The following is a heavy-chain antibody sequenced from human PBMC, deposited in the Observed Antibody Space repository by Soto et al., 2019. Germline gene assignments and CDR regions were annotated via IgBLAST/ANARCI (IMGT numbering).Heavy chain of an antibody. CDR1: GFSLSTSGVG. V-gene: IGHV2-5*02. CDR2: IYWDDDK. Sequence: QITLKESGPTLVKPTQTLTLTCTFSGFSLSTSGVGVGWIRQPPGKALEWLALIYWDDDKRYSPSLKSRLTITKDTSKNQVVLTITNMDPVDTATYYSARTYYGPRYFDLWGRGTLVTVSS. CDR3: ARTYYGPRYFDL. D-gene: IGHD3-10*01. J-gene: IGHJ2*01.